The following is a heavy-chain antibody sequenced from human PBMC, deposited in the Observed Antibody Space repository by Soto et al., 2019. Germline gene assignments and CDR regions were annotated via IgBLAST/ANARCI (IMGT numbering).Heavy chain of an antibody. CDR3: ASDPRMEFLYYYGMDV. Sequence: QVQLVESGGGVVQPGRSLRLSCAASGFTFSSYGMHWVRQAPGKGLEWVAVIWYDGSNKYYADSVKGRFTISRDNSKNSLDLQMNSLRAEDTAVYYCASDPRMEFLYYYGMDVWGQGTTVTVSS. J-gene: IGHJ6*02. CDR1: GFTFSSYG. CDR2: IWYDGSNK. D-gene: IGHD3-10*01. V-gene: IGHV3-33*01.